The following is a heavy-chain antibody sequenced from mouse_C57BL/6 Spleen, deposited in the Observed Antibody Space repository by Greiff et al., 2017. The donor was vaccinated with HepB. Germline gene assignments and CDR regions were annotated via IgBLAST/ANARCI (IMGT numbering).Heavy chain of an antibody. D-gene: IGHD1-1*01. CDR3: ARWGTTVVATDY. Sequence: VKLQESGAELVRPGTSVKVSCKASGYAFTNYLIEWVKQRPGQGLEWIGVINPGSGGTNYNEKFKGKATLTADKSSSTAYMQLSSLTSEDSAVYFCARWGTTVVATDYWGQGTTLTVSS. J-gene: IGHJ2*01. V-gene: IGHV1-54*01. CDR2: INPGSGGT. CDR1: GYAFTNYL.